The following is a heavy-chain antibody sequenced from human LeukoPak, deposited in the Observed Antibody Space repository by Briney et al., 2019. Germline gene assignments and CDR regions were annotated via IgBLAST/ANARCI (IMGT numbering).Heavy chain of an antibody. V-gene: IGHV3-30*02. CDR1: GFTFGSYG. CDR3: AKGVKHIVVLTAQHYFDY. CDR2: IRHDGSNK. J-gene: IGHJ4*02. Sequence: GGSLRLSCAASGFTFGSYGMHWVRQAPGKGLEWVAFIRHDGSNKYYADSVKGRFTISRDNSKNTLYLQMNTLRAEDTAVYYCAKGVKHIVVLTAQHYFDYWGQGTLVTVSS. D-gene: IGHD2-21*02.